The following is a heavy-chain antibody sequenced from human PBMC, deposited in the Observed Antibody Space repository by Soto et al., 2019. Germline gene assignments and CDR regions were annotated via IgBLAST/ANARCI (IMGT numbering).Heavy chain of an antibody. CDR3: ARGRGGTYDAFDI. CDR2: IFYSGTT. D-gene: IGHD1-26*01. Sequence: SETLSLTCTVSGGSISSYFWSWIRQSPGEGLEWIGYIFYSGTTNYSPSLKSGVTMSLGTAKNQFSLNLTSVTAADTAVYYCARGRGGTYDAFDIWGQGTMVTVSS. J-gene: IGHJ3*02. CDR1: GGSISSYF. V-gene: IGHV4-59*01.